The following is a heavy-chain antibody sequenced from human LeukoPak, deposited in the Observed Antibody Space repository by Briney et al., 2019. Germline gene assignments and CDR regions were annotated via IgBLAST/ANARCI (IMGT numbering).Heavy chain of an antibody. CDR1: GFTLNTYA. V-gene: IGHV3-23*01. CDR3: AKYTAYSTGWPSY. D-gene: IGHD6-19*01. J-gene: IGHJ4*02. Sequence: PGGSPRLSCAASGFTLNTYAMSWVRQAPGKGLEWVSTISGSGGSTYYADSVKGRFTISRDNSKNTLYLQMNSLRAEDTAVYYCAKYTAYSTGWPSYWGQGTLVTVS. CDR2: ISGSGGST.